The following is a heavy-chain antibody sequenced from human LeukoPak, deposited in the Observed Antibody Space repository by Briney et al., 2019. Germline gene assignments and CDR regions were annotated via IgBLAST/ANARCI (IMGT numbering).Heavy chain of an antibody. V-gene: IGHV1-2*06. Sequence: GASVKVSCKASGYTFTGYYMHWVRQAPGQGLEWMGRINPNSGGTNYAQKFQGRVTMTRDTSISTAYMELSRLRSGDTAVYYCARPYYDILTGYYYMDVWGKGTTVTVSS. CDR1: GYTFTGYY. CDR3: ARPYYDILTGYYYMDV. CDR2: INPNSGGT. J-gene: IGHJ6*03. D-gene: IGHD3-9*01.